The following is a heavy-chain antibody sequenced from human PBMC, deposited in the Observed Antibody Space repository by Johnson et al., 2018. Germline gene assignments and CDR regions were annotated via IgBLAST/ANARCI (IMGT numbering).Heavy chain of an antibody. CDR2: INQDGSDK. J-gene: IGHJ3*02. CDR1: GFTFSPYW. Sequence: VQLVESGGGLVQPGGSLRLSCAASGFTFSPYWMTWVRQAPGKGLEWVANINQDGSDKNYVASVKGRFTIPRDNAKNSLYLQMSSLRVEDAAVFYWAGDFSPSYGGTSFDGCDIWGQGTMVTVSS. V-gene: IGHV3-7*01. CDR3: AGDFSPSYGGTSFDGCDI. D-gene: IGHD4/OR15-4a*01.